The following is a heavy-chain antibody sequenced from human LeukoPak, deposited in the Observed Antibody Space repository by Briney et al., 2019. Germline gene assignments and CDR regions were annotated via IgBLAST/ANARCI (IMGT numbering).Heavy chain of an antibody. CDR1: GGSISSYY. CDR3: SRRYGLDAFDI. D-gene: IGHD5-18*01. V-gene: IGHV4-59*01. Sequence: SETLSLTCTVSGGSISSYYWSWIRQPPGKGLEWIGYIYYSGSTNYNPSLKSRVTISVDASKNQFSLKLSSVTAADTAVYYWSRRYGLDAFDIWGQGTMVTVSS. J-gene: IGHJ3*02. CDR2: IYYSGST.